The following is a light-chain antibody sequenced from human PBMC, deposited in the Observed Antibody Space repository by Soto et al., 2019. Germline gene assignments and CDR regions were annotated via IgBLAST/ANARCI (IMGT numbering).Light chain of an antibody. CDR2: EVS. CDR1: SSDVGIYNF. V-gene: IGLV2-8*01. Sequence: QSVLTQPPSASGSPGQSVTISCTGTSSDVGIYNFVSWYQQHPGKAPKLMIYEVSTRPSGVPDRFSGSKSGNTASLTVSGLQADDEADYYCSSYAGSDNFVVFGGGTKLTVL. CDR3: SSYAGSDNFVV. J-gene: IGLJ2*01.